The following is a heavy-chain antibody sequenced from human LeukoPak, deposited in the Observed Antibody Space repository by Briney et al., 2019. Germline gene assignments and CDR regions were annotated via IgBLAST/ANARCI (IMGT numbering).Heavy chain of an antibody. Sequence: GGSLRLSCAASGFTFSNYWMSWVRQAPGKGLEWVANIKQDGSEKYYVDSVKGRFTISRDNAKNSLYLQMTNLTVGDTAVYHCARGGRGSSWFVPWGQGTRVTVTS. D-gene: IGHD6-13*01. CDR2: IKQDGSEK. V-gene: IGHV3-7*01. CDR3: ARGGRGSSWFVP. CDR1: GFTFSNYW. J-gene: IGHJ5*02.